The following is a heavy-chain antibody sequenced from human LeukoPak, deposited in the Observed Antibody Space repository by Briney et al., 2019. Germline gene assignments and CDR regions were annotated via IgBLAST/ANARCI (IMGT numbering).Heavy chain of an antibody. CDR1: GGSISSSSYY. CDR2: IYYSGST. D-gene: IGHD6-19*01. Sequence: SETLSLTCTVSGGSISSSSYYWGWIRQPPGKGLEWIGSIYYSGSTYYNPSLKSRVTVSVDTSKNQFSLKLSSVTAADTAVYYCARQIKYSSGWYFGGQGTLVTVSS. J-gene: IGHJ4*02. CDR3: ARQIKYSSGWYF. V-gene: IGHV4-39*01.